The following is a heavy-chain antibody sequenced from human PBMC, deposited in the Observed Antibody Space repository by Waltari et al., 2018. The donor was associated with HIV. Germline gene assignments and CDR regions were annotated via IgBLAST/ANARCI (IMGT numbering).Heavy chain of an antibody. CDR1: GYTFTSYA. V-gene: IGHV1-3*01. CDR2: INAGNGNT. D-gene: IGHD6-19*01. Sequence: QVQLVQSGAEVKKPGASVKVSCKASGYTFTSYAMHWVRQAPGQRLEWMGWINAGNGNTKYSQKFQGRVTITRDTSASTAYMELSSLRSEDTAVYYCARVNLKWLGDFDYWGQGTLVTVSS. CDR3: ARVNLKWLGDFDY. J-gene: IGHJ4*02.